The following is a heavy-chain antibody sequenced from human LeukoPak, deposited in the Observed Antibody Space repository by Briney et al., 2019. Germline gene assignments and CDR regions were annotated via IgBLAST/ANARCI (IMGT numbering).Heavy chain of an antibody. D-gene: IGHD1-1*01. V-gene: IGHV4-61*05. J-gene: IGHJ5*02. CDR1: GGSISSSSYY. Sequence: PSETLSLTCTVSGGSISSSSYYWGWIRQPPGKGLEWIGYIYYSGSTNYNPSLKSRVTISVDTSKNQFSLKLSSVTAADTAVYYCARRKKVEGWFDPWGQGTLVTVSS. CDR3: ARRKKVEGWFDP. CDR2: IYYSGST.